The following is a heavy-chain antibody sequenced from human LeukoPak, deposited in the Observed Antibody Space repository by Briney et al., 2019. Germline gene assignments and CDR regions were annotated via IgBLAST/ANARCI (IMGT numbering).Heavy chain of an antibody. D-gene: IGHD6-13*01. J-gene: IGHJ4*02. CDR1: GFTFSSYA. CDR3: VKEAAALSFDY. Sequence: GGSLRLSCSASGFTFSSYAMHWVRQAPGKGLEYVSAISSNGGSTYYADSVKGRFTTSRDNSKNTLYLQMSSLRAEDTAVYYCVKEAAALSFDYWGQGTLVTVSS. CDR2: ISSNGGST. V-gene: IGHV3-64D*06.